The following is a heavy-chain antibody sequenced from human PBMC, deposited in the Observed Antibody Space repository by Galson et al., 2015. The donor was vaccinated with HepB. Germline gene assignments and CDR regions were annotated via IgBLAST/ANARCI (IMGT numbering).Heavy chain of an antibody. Sequence: SLRLSCAASGLNVNNNYMSWVRQAPGKGLEWVSVIYGGGTTHYADSVKGRFTISRDTSKNMLYLQMTRLRAEDTALYYCSRGGAALVFLDYWGQGTLLTVSS. D-gene: IGHD5-18*01. CDR2: IYGGGTT. CDR1: GLNVNNNY. CDR3: SRGGAALVFLDY. J-gene: IGHJ4*02. V-gene: IGHV3-53*01.